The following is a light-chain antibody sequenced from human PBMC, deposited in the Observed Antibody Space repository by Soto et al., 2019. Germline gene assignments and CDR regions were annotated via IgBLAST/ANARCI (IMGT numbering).Light chain of an antibody. CDR2: GAS. CDR3: QQYGSSPPIT. Sequence: EIVLTQSPGTLSLSPGERATLSCRASQSVSSSYLAWYQQKPGQAPRLLIYGASSSATGIPDRFSGSGSGKDFTLTLSRLETEDFAVYYCQQYGSSPPITFGPGTKVDIK. J-gene: IGKJ3*01. V-gene: IGKV3-20*01. CDR1: QSVSSSY.